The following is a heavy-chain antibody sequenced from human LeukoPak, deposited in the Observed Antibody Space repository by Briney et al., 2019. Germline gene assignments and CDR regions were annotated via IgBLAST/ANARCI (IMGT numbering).Heavy chain of an antibody. J-gene: IGHJ4*02. CDR1: GFSFSTYW. V-gene: IGHV3-74*01. CDR3: ARGWGSHTIGYYFDS. Sequence: PGGSLRLSCAASGFSFSTYWMHWVRQVPGTGLVWASRVNTDGSERIYADSVKGRFTISRDNAKNTLYLQMDSLRTEDTAVYYCARGWGSHTIGYYFDSWGQGTLVTVSS. D-gene: IGHD3-16*01. CDR2: VNTDGSER.